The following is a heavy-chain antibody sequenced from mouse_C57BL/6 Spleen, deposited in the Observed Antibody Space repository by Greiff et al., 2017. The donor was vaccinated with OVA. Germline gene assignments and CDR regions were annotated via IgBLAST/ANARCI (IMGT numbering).Heavy chain of an antibody. J-gene: IGHJ4*01. CDR1: GFTFSSYG. D-gene: IGHD2-2*01. Sequence: VMLVESGGDLVKPGGSLKLSCAASGFTFSSYGMSWVRQTPDKRLEWVATISSGGSYTYYPDSVKGRFTISRDNAKNTLYLQMSSLKSEDTAMYYCARGGYDYAMDYWGQGTSVTVSS. V-gene: IGHV5-6*01. CDR2: ISSGGSYT. CDR3: ARGGYDYAMDY.